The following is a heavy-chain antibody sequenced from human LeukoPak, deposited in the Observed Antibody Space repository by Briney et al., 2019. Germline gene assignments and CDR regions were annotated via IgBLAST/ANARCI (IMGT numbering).Heavy chain of an antibody. J-gene: IGHJ4*02. CDR3: ARSPSSSSWYEDY. CDR1: GFTFSSYA. V-gene: IGHV3-30-3*01. Sequence: GRSLRLSCAASGFTFSSYAMHWVHQAPGKGLEWVAVILYDGSNKYYADSVKGRFTIPRDKSKNTLYLQMNSLRAEDTAVYYCARSPSSSSWYEDYWGQGTLVTVSS. D-gene: IGHD6-13*01. CDR2: ILYDGSNK.